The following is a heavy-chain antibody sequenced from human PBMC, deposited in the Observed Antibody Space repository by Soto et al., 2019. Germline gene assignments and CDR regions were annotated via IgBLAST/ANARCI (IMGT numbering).Heavy chain of an antibody. CDR1: GFALDSYG. J-gene: IGHJ4*02. Sequence: EVQLLESGGGLVQPGGSLRLSCAASGFALDSYGMSWVRQAPGRGLDWVSAISGSSGSAYYAGSVKGRFTISRDNSKKTVSLQMNSLRAEDTAIYYCARIRGIIVGGPDYWGQWTLVTVSS. CDR3: ARIRGIIVGGPDY. D-gene: IGHD3-16*02. CDR2: ISGSSGSA. V-gene: IGHV3-23*01.